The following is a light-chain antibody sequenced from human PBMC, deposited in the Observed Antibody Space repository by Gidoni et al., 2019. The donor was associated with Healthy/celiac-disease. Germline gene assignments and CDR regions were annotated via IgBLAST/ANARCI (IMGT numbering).Light chain of an antibody. Sequence: DIQMTQSPSTLSASVGDRVTITCRASQSISSWLAWYQQKPGKAPKLLIYKASSLESGVPSRFSGSGSGTEFTLTISSLQPDDFATYCCQQYNSYPRTFXQXTKVEIK. CDR2: KAS. V-gene: IGKV1-5*03. CDR1: QSISSW. J-gene: IGKJ1*01. CDR3: QQYNSYPRT.